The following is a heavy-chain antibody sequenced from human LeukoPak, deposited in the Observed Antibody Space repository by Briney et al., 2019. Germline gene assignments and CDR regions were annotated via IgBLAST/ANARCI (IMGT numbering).Heavy chain of an antibody. J-gene: IGHJ5*02. CDR3: ARESYDSSGYYYPDWFDP. CDR2: ISSSSSTI. Sequence: GGSLRLSCAASGFTLSSYSMNWVRQAPGKGLEWVSYISSSSSTIYYADSVKGRFTISRDNAKNSLYLQMNSLRAEDTAVYYCARESYDSSGYYYPDWFDPWGQGTLVTVSS. D-gene: IGHD3-22*01. CDR1: GFTLSSYS. V-gene: IGHV3-48*01.